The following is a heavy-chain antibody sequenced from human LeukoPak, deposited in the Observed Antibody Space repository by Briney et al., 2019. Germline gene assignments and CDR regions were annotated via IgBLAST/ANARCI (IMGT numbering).Heavy chain of an antibody. D-gene: IGHD3-3*01. Sequence: ASVKVSCKASGYTFSGYYLHWVRQAPGQGLEWMGWISPTSGGTNYAQKFQGRVTMTRDTSISTAYMELSRLRSDDTALYYCARDHDHSYDYWGPGTLVTVSS. V-gene: IGHV1-2*02. J-gene: IGHJ4*02. CDR1: GYTFSGYY. CDR2: ISPTSGGT. CDR3: ARDHDHSYDY.